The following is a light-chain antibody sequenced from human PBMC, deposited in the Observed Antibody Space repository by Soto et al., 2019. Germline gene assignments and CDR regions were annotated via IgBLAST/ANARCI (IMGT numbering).Light chain of an antibody. CDR2: VAS. V-gene: IGKV1-33*01. J-gene: IGKJ1*01. CDR3: QQYEDLPLT. Sequence: DIQMTQSTSSLSASVGDSVTIYCQASQDINNFLNWYQQKPGKPPKLLIYVASPLAQGFPSRFSGAAPGADLSFTIINLQPEDSATYFCQQYEDLPLTFGQGNTVEIK. CDR1: QDINNF.